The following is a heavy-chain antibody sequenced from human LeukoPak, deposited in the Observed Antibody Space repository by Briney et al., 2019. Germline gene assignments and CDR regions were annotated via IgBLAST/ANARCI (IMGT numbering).Heavy chain of an antibody. V-gene: IGHV4-34*01. J-gene: IGHJ2*01. CDR2: INHCGST. CDR3: ARGGNGWYFDL. D-gene: IGHD1-14*01. Sequence: SETLSLTCAVYGGSFSGYYCSWIRQPPGKGLKWVGEINHCGSTNYTPSLKSRVTISLDTSQSQVSLKVNSVTAADTAVYFCARGGNGWYFDLWGRGTLVTVSS. CDR1: GGSFSGYY.